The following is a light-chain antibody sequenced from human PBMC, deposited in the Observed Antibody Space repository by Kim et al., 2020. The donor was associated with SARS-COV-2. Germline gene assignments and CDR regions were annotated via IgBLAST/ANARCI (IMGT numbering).Light chain of an antibody. J-gene: IGKJ2*01. Sequence: DIQMTQSPSSLSASVGDRVTITCRASQSISSYLNWYQQKPGKAPKLLIYAASSLQSGVPSRFSGSGSETDFTLTISSLQPEDFATYYCQQSYNTPYTFGQGTKLEI. CDR3: QQSYNTPYT. V-gene: IGKV1-39*01. CDR1: QSISSY. CDR2: AAS.